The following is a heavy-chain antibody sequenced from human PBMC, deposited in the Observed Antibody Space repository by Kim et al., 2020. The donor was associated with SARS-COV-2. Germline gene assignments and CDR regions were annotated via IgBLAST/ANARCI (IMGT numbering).Heavy chain of an antibody. V-gene: IGHV3-30*04. CDR3: ARERLRDGYNLDY. J-gene: IGHJ4*02. CDR1: GFTFSSYA. Sequence: GGSLRLSCAASGFTFSSYAMHWVRQAPGKGLEWVAVISYDGSNKYYADSVKGRFTISRDNSKNTLYLQMNSLRAEDTAVYYCARERLRDGYNLDYWGQGTLVTVSS. CDR2: ISYDGSNK. D-gene: IGHD5-12*01.